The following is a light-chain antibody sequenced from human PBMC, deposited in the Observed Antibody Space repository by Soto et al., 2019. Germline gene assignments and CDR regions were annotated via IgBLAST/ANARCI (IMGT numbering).Light chain of an antibody. CDR3: QQTNSFPYT. CDR2: AAS. V-gene: IGKV1-12*01. CDR1: QGISTW. J-gene: IGKJ2*01. Sequence: DIQLTQSPSSVSASVGDRVTLTCWASQGISTWLAWYQQRPGKAPQLLIFAASSLQSGVPSRFSGSGSGTDFTLTISSLQPEDFATYYCQQTNSFPYTFGQGTKWISN.